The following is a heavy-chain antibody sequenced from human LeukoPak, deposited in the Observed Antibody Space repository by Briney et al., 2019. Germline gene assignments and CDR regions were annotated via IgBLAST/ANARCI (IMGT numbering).Heavy chain of an antibody. D-gene: IGHD3-3*01. V-gene: IGHV5-51*01. J-gene: IGHJ4*02. Sequence: GESLKISCKGSGYSFTSDWIGWVRQMPGKGLEWMGIIYPGDSDTRYSPSFQGQVTISADKSISTAYLQWSSLKASDTAMYYCARLPPIFGVVTHLDYWRQGTLVTVSS. CDR1: GYSFTSDW. CDR3: ARLPPIFGVVTHLDY. CDR2: IYPGDSDT.